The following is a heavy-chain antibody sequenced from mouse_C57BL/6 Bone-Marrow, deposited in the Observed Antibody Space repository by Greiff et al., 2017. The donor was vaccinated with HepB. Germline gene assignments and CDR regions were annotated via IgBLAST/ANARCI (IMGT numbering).Heavy chain of an antibody. D-gene: IGHD2-10*02. V-gene: IGHV2-2*01. CDR3: ARSLEEFAY. CDR2: IWSGGST. CDR1: GFSLTIYG. Sequence: VQLQQSGPGLVQPSQSLSITCTVSGFSLTIYGVHWVRQSPGKGLEWLGVIWSGGSTDYNAAFISRLSISKDNSKSQVFFKMNSLQADDTAIYYCARSLEEFAYWGQGTLVTVSA. J-gene: IGHJ3*01.